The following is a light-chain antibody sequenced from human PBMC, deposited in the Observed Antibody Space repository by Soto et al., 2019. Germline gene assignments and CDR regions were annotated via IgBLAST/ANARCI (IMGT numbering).Light chain of an antibody. CDR1: SSNIGGNT. V-gene: IGLV1-44*01. CDR2: NDR. CDR3: ATWDASLSLPYV. J-gene: IGLJ1*01. Sequence: QSALTQPPSASGTPGQRVTISCSGTSSNIGGNTVNWYQQLPGTAPRLLIYNDRQRPSGVPDRFSASMSGTSASLAISGLQSEDEGDYYCATWDASLSLPYVFGNGTKSPS.